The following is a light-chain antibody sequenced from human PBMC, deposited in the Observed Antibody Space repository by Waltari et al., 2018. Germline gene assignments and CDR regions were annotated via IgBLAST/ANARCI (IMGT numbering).Light chain of an antibody. CDR1: QNIGRY. J-gene: IGKJ1*01. CDR2: EAS. CDR3: QNHERLPAT. V-gene: IGKV3-20*01. Sequence: DIVLTPPPGTLSLSPGERATLSCRASQNIGRYLVWYQQKPGQAPRLLIYEASRRATGIPDRFSGSGSGTDFSLTISRLEPEDFAVYYCQNHERLPATFGQGTKVEIK.